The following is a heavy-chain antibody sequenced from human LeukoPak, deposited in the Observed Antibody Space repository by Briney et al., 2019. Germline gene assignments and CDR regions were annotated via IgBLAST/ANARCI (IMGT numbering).Heavy chain of an antibody. CDR2: ISSSSSTI. CDR1: GFTFSSYS. D-gene: IGHD2-21*02. V-gene: IGHV3-48*01. CDR3: ARDPCGGDCYLDY. Sequence: GGSLRLSCAASGFTFSSYSMNWVRQAPGKGLEWVSYISSSSSTIYYADSVKGRFTISRDNSKNTLYLQMGSLRAEDMAVYYCARDPCGGDCYLDYWGQGTLVTVSS. J-gene: IGHJ4*02.